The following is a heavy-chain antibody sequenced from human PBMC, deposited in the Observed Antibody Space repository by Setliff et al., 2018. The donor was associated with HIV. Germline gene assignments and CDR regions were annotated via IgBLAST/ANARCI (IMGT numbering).Heavy chain of an antibody. CDR1: GGSFSGYY. CDR3: ARGLNYYGSGSYLPLGY. Sequence: PSETLSLTCAVYGGSFSGYYWTWIRQPPGRGLEWIGEIIHSGGTNYNRSLKSRVTISVDTSKNQFSLNLSSVTAADTAVYYCARGLNYYGSGSYLPLGYWGQGTLVTVSS. CDR2: IIHSGGT. J-gene: IGHJ4*02. D-gene: IGHD3-10*01. V-gene: IGHV4-34*01.